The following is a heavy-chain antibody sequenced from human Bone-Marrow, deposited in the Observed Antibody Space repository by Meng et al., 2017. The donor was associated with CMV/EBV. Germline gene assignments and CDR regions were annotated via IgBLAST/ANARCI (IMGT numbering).Heavy chain of an antibody. CDR3: ARLYLEVDFPNWFDP. CDR2: IYYSGNT. V-gene: IGHV4-39*01. CDR1: GGSISSSSYY. D-gene: IGHD1-1*01. J-gene: IGHJ5*02. Sequence: SETLSLTCTVPGGSISSSSYYWGWIRQPPGKGLEWIGSIYYSGNTYYNPSLKSRVTISVDTSKNQFSLKLSSVTAADTAVYYCARLYLEVDFPNWFDPWGQGTLVTVSS.